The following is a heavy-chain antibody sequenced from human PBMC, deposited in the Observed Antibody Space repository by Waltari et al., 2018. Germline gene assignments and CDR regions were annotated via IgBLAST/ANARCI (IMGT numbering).Heavy chain of an antibody. D-gene: IGHD1-26*01. J-gene: IGHJ4*02. CDR2: ISYDGSNK. CDR1: GFTFSSYA. CDR3: RVGAIGPTDY. V-gene: IGHV3-30-3*01. Sequence: QVQLVESGGGVVQPGRSLRLSCAAHGFTFSSYAMHWVRQAPGKGLEWVAVISYDGSNKYYADSVKGRCTISRDNSKNTLYLQMNSLRAEDTAVYYCRVGAIGPTDYWGQGTLVTVSS.